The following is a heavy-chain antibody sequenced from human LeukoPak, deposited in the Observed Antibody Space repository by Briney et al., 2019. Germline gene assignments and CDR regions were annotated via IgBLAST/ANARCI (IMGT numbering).Heavy chain of an antibody. CDR2: ISGSGGST. J-gene: IGHJ4*02. Sequence: GGSLRLSCAASGFTFSTYGMSWVRQAPGKGLEWVSAISGSGGSTFYADSVKGRFTISRDNAKNTLYLQMNSLRAEDTAVYYCARDIVATCHFDYWGRGTLVTVSS. V-gene: IGHV3-23*01. CDR3: ARDIVATCHFDY. CDR1: GFTFSTYG. D-gene: IGHD5-12*01.